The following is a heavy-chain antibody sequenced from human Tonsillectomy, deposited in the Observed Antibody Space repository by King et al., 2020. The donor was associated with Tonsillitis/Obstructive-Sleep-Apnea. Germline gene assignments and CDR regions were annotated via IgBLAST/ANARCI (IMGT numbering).Heavy chain of an antibody. CDR1: GHTFTNYG. CDR2: ISTQNGNT. D-gene: IGHD6-19*01. J-gene: IGHJ5*01. CDR3: ATSPDSWIPVPGRGWFDF. Sequence: QLVQSGAEVQKPGASVKVSCKTSGHTFTNYGITWVRQAPGQGLQWMGWISTQNGNTNYAQKFQGRVTMTTDTSTTTAYLEVRSLTSDDTAVYYCATSPDSWIPVPGRGWFDFWGQGTLVPVSS. V-gene: IGHV1-18*01.